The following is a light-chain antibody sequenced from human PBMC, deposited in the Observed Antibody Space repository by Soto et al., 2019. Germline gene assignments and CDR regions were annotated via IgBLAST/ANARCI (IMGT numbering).Light chain of an antibody. CDR2: DAS. V-gene: IGKV1-5*01. J-gene: IGKJ1*01. Sequence: DVQMTQSPATLSVSVGDRVTITCRASQTISTWLAWYQQKPGKAPELLIYDASTLESGVPSRFSGSGSGTEFSLTISSLQPDDFATFYCQQYSSYWTFGQGTKVAIK. CDR1: QTISTW. CDR3: QQYSSYWT.